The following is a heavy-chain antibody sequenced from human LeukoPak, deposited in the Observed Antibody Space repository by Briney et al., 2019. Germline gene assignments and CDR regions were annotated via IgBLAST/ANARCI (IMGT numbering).Heavy chain of an antibody. CDR3: ARDGRVVPAAIPDI. D-gene: IGHD2-2*01. V-gene: IGHV1-18*01. Sequence: GASVELSCKASGYTFTSYGISWVRQAPGQGLEWIGWISAYNGNTNYAQKLQGRVTMTTDTSTSTAYMELRSLRSDDTAVYYCARDGRVVPAAIPDIWGQGTMVTVSS. CDR2: ISAYNGNT. J-gene: IGHJ3*02. CDR1: GYTFTSYG.